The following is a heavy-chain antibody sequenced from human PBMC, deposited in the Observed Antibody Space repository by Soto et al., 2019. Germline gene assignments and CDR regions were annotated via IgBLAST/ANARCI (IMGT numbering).Heavy chain of an antibody. Sequence: GGSLRLSCAASGFTFSSYGMHWVRQAPGKGLEWVAVIWYDGSNKYYADSVKGRFTISRDNSKNTLYLQMNSLRAEDTAVYYCARDYVEMAPVGAFDIWGQGTMVTVS. D-gene: IGHD3-16*01. V-gene: IGHV3-33*01. J-gene: IGHJ3*02. CDR3: ARDYVEMAPVGAFDI. CDR2: IWYDGSNK. CDR1: GFTFSSYG.